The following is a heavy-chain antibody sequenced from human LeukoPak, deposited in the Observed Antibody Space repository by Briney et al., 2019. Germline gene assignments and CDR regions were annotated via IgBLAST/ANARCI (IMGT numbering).Heavy chain of an antibody. Sequence: PGGSLRLSCAASGFTFSSYATSWVRQAPGKGLEWVSAISGSGGSTYYADSVKGRFTISRDNSKNTLYLQMNSLRAEDTAVYYCARVCLGYCSGGYAFDIWGQGTMVTVSS. D-gene: IGHD2-15*01. CDR1: GFTFSSYA. CDR3: ARVCLGYCSGGYAFDI. V-gene: IGHV3-23*01. CDR2: ISGSGGST. J-gene: IGHJ3*02.